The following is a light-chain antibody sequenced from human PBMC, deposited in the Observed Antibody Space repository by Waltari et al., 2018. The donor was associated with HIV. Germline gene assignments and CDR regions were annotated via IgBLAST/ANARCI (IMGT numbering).Light chain of an antibody. CDR1: QGVGEY. CDR2: DAS. Sequence: DIQMTQYPSSLSASVGYRVTITCRASQGVGEYLSWYQQKSGKAPQLLIYDASTLQRGVPSRFSGSGSETDFTLTITSLQPEDFATYYCQQSDVAPWTFGQGTKLEI. V-gene: IGKV1-39*01. CDR3: QQSDVAPWT. J-gene: IGKJ1*01.